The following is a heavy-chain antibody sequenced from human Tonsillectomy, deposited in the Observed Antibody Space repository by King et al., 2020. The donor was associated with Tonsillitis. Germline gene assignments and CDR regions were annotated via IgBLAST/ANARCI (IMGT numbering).Heavy chain of an antibody. CDR2: IPFDGTTK. V-gene: IGHV3-30*02. D-gene: IGHD2-15*01. CDR3: AKDNRKYSLDY. Sequence: VQLVESGGGVVQPGGSLILSCAASGFTFSAYVMHWVRQAPGKGLEWVAFIPFDGTTKYYADSVKGRFTISRDDSKNTLYLHMDSLNSEDTAVYYCAKDNRKYSLDYWGQGTLVTVSS. J-gene: IGHJ4*02. CDR1: GFTFSAYV.